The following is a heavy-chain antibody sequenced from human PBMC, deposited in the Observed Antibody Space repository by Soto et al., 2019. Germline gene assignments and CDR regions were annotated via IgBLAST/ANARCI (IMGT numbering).Heavy chain of an antibody. CDR1: GLTLSSYA. V-gene: IGHV3-23*01. J-gene: IGHJ6*02. Sequence: GGSLRLSCAASGLTLSSYAMTWVRQAPGKGLEWVSVISRSGGSTNYADSVKGRFTISRDNSKKRLYLQMSSLRAEDTAVYYCAKAICGGDCYPIWYYGMDVWGQGTTVTVSS. CDR2: ISRSGGST. CDR3: AKAICGGDCYPIWYYGMDV. D-gene: IGHD2-21*02.